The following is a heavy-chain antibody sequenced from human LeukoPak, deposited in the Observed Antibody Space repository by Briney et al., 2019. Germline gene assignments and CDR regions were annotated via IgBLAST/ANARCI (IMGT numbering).Heavy chain of an antibody. Sequence: PSQTLSLTCTVSGGSISSGSYYWSWIRQPAGKGLEWIGRIYTSGSTNYNPSLKSRVTISVDTSKNQFSLKLSSVTAADTAVYYCAREEALVGEYYFDYWGQGTLATVSS. J-gene: IGHJ4*02. CDR3: AREEALVGEYYFDY. V-gene: IGHV4-61*02. CDR1: GGSISSGSYY. D-gene: IGHD3-16*01. CDR2: IYTSGST.